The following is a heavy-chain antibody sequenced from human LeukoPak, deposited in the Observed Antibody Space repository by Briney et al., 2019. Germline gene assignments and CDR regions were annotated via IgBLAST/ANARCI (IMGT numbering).Heavy chain of an antibody. D-gene: IGHD1-26*01. Sequence: ASVKLSCKTSVSTFTICGIFCWGWARRQPREGLEWSSAYNGNSNYAQKLQSRVTMSTDTSTSPAYLELRSVRSDDTAVYYCARDRSGSYYSYDYWGQGTLVTVSS. CDR2: SSAYNGNS. CDR1: VSTFTICG. J-gene: IGHJ4*02. V-gene: IGHV1-18*04. CDR3: ARDRSGSYYSYDY.